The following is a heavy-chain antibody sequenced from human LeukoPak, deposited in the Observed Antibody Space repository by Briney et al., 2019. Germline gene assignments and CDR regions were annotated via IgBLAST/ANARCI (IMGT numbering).Heavy chain of an antibody. CDR2: INPDGNKK. CDR3: ARDLAYGRLDY. V-gene: IGHV3-7*01. CDR1: GFTLSSYW. J-gene: IGHJ4*02. D-gene: IGHD3-16*01. Sequence: GGSLRLPCAASGFTLSSYWMIWVRQAPGKGLEWVASINPDGNKKYSADSVKGRFTISRDNAENSLYLQMNSLRVEDTAFYYCARDLAYGRLDYWGQGMLVTVSS.